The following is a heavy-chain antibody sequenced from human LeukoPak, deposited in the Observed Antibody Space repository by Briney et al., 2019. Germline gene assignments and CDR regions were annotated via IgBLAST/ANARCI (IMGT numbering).Heavy chain of an antibody. J-gene: IGHJ4*02. CDR2: IYYSGST. CDR1: GGSISSYY. Sequence: PSETLSLTCTVSGGSISSYYWSWIRQPPGKGLEWIGYIYYSGSTNYNPSLKSRVTISIDTSKNQFSLKLSSMTAADTAVYYCARDSDILTGYSLGYFDYWGQGTLVTVSS. D-gene: IGHD3-9*01. CDR3: ARDSDILTGYSLGYFDY. V-gene: IGHV4-59*01.